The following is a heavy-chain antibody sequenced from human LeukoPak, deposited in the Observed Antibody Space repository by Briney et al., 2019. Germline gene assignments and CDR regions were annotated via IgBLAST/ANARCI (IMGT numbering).Heavy chain of an antibody. CDR1: GFTFDDYG. J-gene: IGHJ5*02. CDR3: ARGARVGARYNWFDP. Sequence: RSGGSLRLSCAASGFTFDDYGMSWVRQAPGKGLEWVSGINWNGGSTGYADSVKGRFTISRDNAKNSLYLQMNSLRAEDTALYYCARGARVGARYNWFDPWGQGTLVTVSS. D-gene: IGHD1-26*01. CDR2: INWNGGST. V-gene: IGHV3-20*04.